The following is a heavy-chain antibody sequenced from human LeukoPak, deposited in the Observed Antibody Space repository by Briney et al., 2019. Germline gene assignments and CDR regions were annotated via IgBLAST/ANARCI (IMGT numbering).Heavy chain of an antibody. CDR1: GFTFSSYE. D-gene: IGHD3-10*01. CDR2: IKQDGSEK. CDR3: ARGPSITMVRGVIRGGGSTIDY. V-gene: IGHV3-7*04. J-gene: IGHJ4*02. Sequence: TGGSLRLSCAASGFTFSSYEMNWVRQTPAKGLEWVANIKQDGSEKYYVDSVKGRFTISRDNAKNSLYLQMNSLRAEDTAVYYCARGPSITMVRGVIRGGGSTIDYWGQGTLVTVSS.